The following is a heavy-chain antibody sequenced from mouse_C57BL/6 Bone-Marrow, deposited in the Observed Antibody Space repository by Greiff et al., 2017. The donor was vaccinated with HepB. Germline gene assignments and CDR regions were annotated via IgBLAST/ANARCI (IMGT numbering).Heavy chain of an antibody. D-gene: IGHD2-4*01. V-gene: IGHV1-47*01. CDR1: GYTFTTYP. Sequence: LVESGAELVKPGASVKMSCKASGYTFTTYPIEWMKQNHGKSLEWIGNFHPYNDDTKYNEKFKGKATLTVEKSSSTVYLELSRLTSDDSAVYYCARGDYERGKAMDYWGQGTSVTVSS. J-gene: IGHJ4*01. CDR2: FHPYNDDT. CDR3: ARGDYERGKAMDY.